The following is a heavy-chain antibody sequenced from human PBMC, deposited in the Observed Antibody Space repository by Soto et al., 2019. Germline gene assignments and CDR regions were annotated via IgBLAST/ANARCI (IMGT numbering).Heavy chain of an antibody. CDR3: ARQADYGDFELSDIWVAAFDI. CDR1: GFTVSSNY. D-gene: IGHD4-17*01. V-gene: IGHV3-66*04. CDR2: IYSGGST. Sequence: ESGGGLVQPGGSLRLSCAASGFTVSSNYMSWVRQAPGKGLEWVSVIYSGGSTYYADSVKGRFTISRDNSKNTLDLQMNILRADETAVYYCARQADYGDFELSDIWVAAFDILGQGTIVTVSS. J-gene: IGHJ3*02.